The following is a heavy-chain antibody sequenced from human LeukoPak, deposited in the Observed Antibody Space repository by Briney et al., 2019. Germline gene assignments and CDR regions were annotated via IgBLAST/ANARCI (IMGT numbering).Heavy chain of an antibody. Sequence: SETLSLTRTVSGGSITAGNHPWGWIRQPPGKGLEWIGSVYYSGSIFSDTSHKSRVTISGDTSKNQFSLSLSSVTVADTAVYYCARLNPGYVTAPHDSWGQGMLVTVSS. CDR1: GGSITAGNHP. CDR3: ARLNPGYVTAPHDS. D-gene: IGHD3-16*01. J-gene: IGHJ5*01. CDR2: VYYSGSI. V-gene: IGHV4-39*01.